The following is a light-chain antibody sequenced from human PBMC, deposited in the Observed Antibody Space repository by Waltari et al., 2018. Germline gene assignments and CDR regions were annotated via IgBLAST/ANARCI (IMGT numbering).Light chain of an antibody. CDR3: VLYMGSGASV. CDR2: NPN. CDR1: SCSVSTSYY. V-gene: IGLV8-61*01. J-gene: IGLJ3*02. Sequence: QTVVTQDPSFSVSPEGTVPLPCPLSSCSVSTSYYAIWYQYTPGQAPRTLIYNPNTRSSGVPDRFSGSILGNKAALTITGAQAEDESDYYCVLYMGSGASVFGGGTKLTVL.